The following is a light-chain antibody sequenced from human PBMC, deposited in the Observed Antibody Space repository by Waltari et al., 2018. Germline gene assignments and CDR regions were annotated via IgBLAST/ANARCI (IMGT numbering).Light chain of an antibody. Sequence: QSALTQPASVSGSPGQSITIPCTGTSSDVGGYNYVSWYQQHPGKAPKLMIYDVNNRPSGVSNRFSGSKSGNTASLTISGLQAEDEADYYCSSYTSSSTLGVVFGGGTKLTVL. CDR3: SSYTSSSTLGVV. J-gene: IGLJ2*01. CDR2: DVN. CDR1: SSDVGGYNY. V-gene: IGLV2-14*01.